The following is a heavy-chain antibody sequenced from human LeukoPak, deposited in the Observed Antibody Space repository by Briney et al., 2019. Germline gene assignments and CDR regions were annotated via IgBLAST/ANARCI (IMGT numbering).Heavy chain of an antibody. CDR2: INPNSGGT. J-gene: IGHJ4*02. Sequence: GASVKVSCKASGYTFTGYYMHWVRQAPGQGLEWMGWINPNSGGTNYAQKFQGWVTMTRDTSISTAYMELSRLRSDDTAVYYCATDPVFPYYDSSPPDFDYWGQGTLVTVSS. D-gene: IGHD3-22*01. CDR1: GYTFTGYY. CDR3: ATDPVFPYYDSSPPDFDY. V-gene: IGHV1-2*04.